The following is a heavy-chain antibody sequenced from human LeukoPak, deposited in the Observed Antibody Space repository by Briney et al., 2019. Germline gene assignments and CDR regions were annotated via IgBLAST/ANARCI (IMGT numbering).Heavy chain of an antibody. V-gene: IGHV4-61*01. CDR2: TYYSGST. Sequence: SETLSLTCTVSGGSVSSVSYYWSWIRQPPGKGLEWIGYTYYSGSTNYNLSFKSRVTMSIDTSKNQFSLKLSSVTAADTAVYYCARARVTMIRGERVLDYWGQGTLVTVSS. CDR3: ARARVTMIRGERVLDY. J-gene: IGHJ4*02. CDR1: GGSVSSVSYY. D-gene: IGHD3-10*01.